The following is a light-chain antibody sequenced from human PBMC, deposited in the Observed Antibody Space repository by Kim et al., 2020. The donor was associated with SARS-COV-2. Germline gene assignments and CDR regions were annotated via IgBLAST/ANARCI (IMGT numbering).Light chain of an antibody. V-gene: IGLV6-57*02. CDR3: QSYDDSNRWV. J-gene: IGLJ3*02. CDR1: SGNSASND. CDR2: EDN. Sequence: KTVTISCTGSSGNSASNDVEWYQQRPASAPTTVIYEDNERPSGVPARFSGCIDSTSNSAALTISGLKTEDEADYYCQSYDDSNRWVFGGGTQLTVL.